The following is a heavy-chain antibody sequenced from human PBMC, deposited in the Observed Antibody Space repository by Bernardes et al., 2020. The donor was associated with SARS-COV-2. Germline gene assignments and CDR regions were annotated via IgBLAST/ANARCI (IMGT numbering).Heavy chain of an antibody. CDR2: ISGSGSSHI. Sequence: GGSLRLSCAASGFTFSSYAMSWVRQAPGKGLEWVSSISGSGSSHIYYAESVKGRFTISRDNAKSSLYLHMDSLSAEDTAVYYCARGQAVASFPPTDYFDSWGQGTLVAVSS. J-gene: IGHJ4*02. D-gene: IGHD6-19*01. CDR3: ARGQAVASFPPTDYFDS. V-gene: IGHV3-21*01. CDR1: GFTFSSYA.